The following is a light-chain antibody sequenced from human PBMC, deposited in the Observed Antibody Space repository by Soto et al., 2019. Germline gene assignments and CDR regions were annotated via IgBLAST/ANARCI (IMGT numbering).Light chain of an antibody. V-gene: IGKV3-15*01. CDR2: GAS. CDR1: QSVSSN. Sequence: ELVMTQSPATLSVSPGERATLSCRASQSVSSNLAWYQQKPGQAPRLLIYGASTRATGIPARFSGSGSGTEFTLTISSLQSEDFAVYHCQHYNRWPRTWTFGQGTKVDIK. J-gene: IGKJ1*01. CDR3: QHYNRWPRTWT.